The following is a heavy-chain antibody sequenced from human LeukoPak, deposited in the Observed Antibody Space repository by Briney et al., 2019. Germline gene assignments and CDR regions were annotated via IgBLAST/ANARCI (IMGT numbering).Heavy chain of an antibody. Sequence: LRLSCAASGSTVISNYMSRVRQHPGKGLEWIGYIYYSGSTYYNPSLKSRVTISVDTSKNQFSLKLSSVTAADTAVYYCARDDQYCSSTSCRGLDAFDIWGQGTMVTVSS. D-gene: IGHD2-2*01. V-gene: IGHV4-31*02. CDR1: GSTVISNY. CDR3: ARDDQYCSSTSCRGLDAFDI. J-gene: IGHJ3*02. CDR2: IYYSGST.